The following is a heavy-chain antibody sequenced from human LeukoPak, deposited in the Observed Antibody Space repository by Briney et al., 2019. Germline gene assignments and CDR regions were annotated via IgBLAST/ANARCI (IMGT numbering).Heavy chain of an antibody. CDR3: ARESSGWTYTSGHYYYMDV. CDR2: INHSGST. D-gene: IGHD6-19*01. Sequence: SETLSLTCAVYGGSFSGYYWSWLRQPPGKGLEWIGEINHSGSTNYNPSLKSRVTISVDTSKNQFSLKLSSVTAADTAVYYCARESSGWTYTSGHYYYMDVWGKGTTVTVSS. J-gene: IGHJ6*03. CDR1: GGSFSGYY. V-gene: IGHV4-34*01.